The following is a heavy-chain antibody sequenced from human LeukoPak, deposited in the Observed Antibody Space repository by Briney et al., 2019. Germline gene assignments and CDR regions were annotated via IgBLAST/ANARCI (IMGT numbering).Heavy chain of an antibody. CDR3: ARDMIILQS. J-gene: IGHJ5*02. D-gene: IGHD3-16*01. Sequence: GGSLRLSCAASGFTFGNYWMTWVRQAPGKGLEWVANIKQDGSEKYYVDSVKGRFTISRDNAKKSLYLQMNSLRAEDTAVYFCARDMIILQSWGQGTLVTVSS. V-gene: IGHV3-7*04. CDR2: IKQDGSEK. CDR1: GFTFGNYW.